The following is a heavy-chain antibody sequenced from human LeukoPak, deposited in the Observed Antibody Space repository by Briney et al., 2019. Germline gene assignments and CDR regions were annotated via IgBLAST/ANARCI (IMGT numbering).Heavy chain of an antibody. D-gene: IGHD6-19*01. CDR3: AKVGGRQWLVRGLSD. J-gene: IGHJ4*02. CDR2: ISGSGGST. V-gene: IGHV3-23*01. CDR1: GFTFSSYG. Sequence: GGSLRLSCAASGFTFSSYGMSWVRQAPGKGLEWVSAISGSGGSTYYADSVKGRFTISRDNSKNTLYLQMNSLRAEDTAVYYCAKVGGRQWLVRGLSDWGQGTLVTVSS.